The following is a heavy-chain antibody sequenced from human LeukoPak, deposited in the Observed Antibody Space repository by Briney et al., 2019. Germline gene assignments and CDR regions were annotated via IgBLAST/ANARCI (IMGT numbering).Heavy chain of an antibody. J-gene: IGHJ4*02. CDR1: GDSVSSSSAA. CDR3: AREWGHGGDSVEYFDY. V-gene: IGHV6-1*01. CDR2: TYHRSKWRS. D-gene: IGHD4-23*01. Sequence: SQTLSLTCAISGDSVSSSSAAWTWIRQSPSRGLEWLGRTYHRSKWRSDYAVSVTSRIIINPDTSKNQFSLQLTSVTPEDTAVYYCAREWGHGGDSVEYFDYWGQGTRVTVSS.